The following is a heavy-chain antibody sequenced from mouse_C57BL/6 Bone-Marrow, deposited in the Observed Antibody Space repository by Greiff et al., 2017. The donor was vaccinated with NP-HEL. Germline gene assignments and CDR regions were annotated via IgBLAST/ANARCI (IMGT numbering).Heavy chain of an antibody. CDR1: GFNIKDDY. D-gene: IGHD1-1*01. Sequence: VQLQQSGAELVRPGASVKLSCTVSGFNIKDDYMHWVKRRPEQGLEWIGWIDPENGDTEYASKFQGKATITADTSSNTAYLQLSSLTSEDTAVYYCTTGGSSPYAMDYWGQGTSVTVSS. CDR3: TTGGSSPYAMDY. V-gene: IGHV14-4*01. J-gene: IGHJ4*01. CDR2: IDPENGDT.